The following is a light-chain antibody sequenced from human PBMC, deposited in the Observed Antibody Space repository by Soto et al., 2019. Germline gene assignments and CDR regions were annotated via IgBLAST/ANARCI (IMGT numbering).Light chain of an antibody. CDR1: SSDVGGYNY. J-gene: IGLJ2*01. Sequence: QSVLTQPASVSGSPGQSITISCTGTSSDVGGYNYVSWYQQHPGKAPKLMIYEVSNRPSGVSNRFSVSKSGNTASLTISGLQAEDEADYYCSSYTSRSTLVVFGGGTKLTVL. CDR2: EVS. V-gene: IGLV2-14*01. CDR3: SSYTSRSTLVV.